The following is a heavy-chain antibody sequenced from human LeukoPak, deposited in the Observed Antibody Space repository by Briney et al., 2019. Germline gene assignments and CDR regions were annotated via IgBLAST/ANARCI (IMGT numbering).Heavy chain of an antibody. V-gene: IGHV3-66*01. Sequence: GGPLRLSCAASGFTVSSSYMSWVRQAPGKGLEWVSVIYSGGSTYYADSVKGRFTISRDNSKNTLYLQMNSLRAEDTAVYYCARAPYFDYWGQGTLVTVSS. CDR2: IYSGGST. CDR3: ARAPYFDY. J-gene: IGHJ4*02. CDR1: GFTVSSSY.